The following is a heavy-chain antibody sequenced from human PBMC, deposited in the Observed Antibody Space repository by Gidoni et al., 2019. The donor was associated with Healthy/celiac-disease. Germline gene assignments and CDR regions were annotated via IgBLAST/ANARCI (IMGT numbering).Heavy chain of an antibody. CDR1: GFTFSRYG. J-gene: IGHJ6*02. CDR2: ISYDGSNK. CDR3: AKDFHSNYYYYGMYV. Sequence: QVQLLASGGGWVQPGRSLRLSCAAYGFTFSRYGMHWVRQAPVKGLEWVAVISYDGSNKDYAAAVKGRFTISRDNSKNTLYLQMISPRAEDTAVYYCAKDFHSNYYYYGMYVWGQGTTVTVSS. V-gene: IGHV3-30*18. D-gene: IGHD2-15*01.